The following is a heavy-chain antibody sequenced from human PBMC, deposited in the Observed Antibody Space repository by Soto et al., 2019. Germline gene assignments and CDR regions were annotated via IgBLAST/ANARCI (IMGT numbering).Heavy chain of an antibody. CDR1: GFTFGDYA. CDR2: IRSKAYGGTT. J-gene: IGHJ5*02. V-gene: IGHV3-49*03. D-gene: IGHD3-10*01. Sequence: GGSLRLSCTASGFTFGDYAMSWFRQAPGKGLEWVGFIRSKAYGGTTEYAASVKGRFTISRDDSKSIAYLQMNSLKTEDTAVYYCTRAMVRGVIKNNWFDPWGQGTLVTVSS. CDR3: TRAMVRGVIKNNWFDP.